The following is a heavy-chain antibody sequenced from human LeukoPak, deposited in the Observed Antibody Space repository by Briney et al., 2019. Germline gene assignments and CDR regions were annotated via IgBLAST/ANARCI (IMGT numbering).Heavy chain of an antibody. CDR2: IYTSGST. D-gene: IGHD6-19*01. CDR3: AIGIAVAGTGYYGMDV. V-gene: IGHV4-4*07. J-gene: IGHJ6*02. CDR1: GGSISSYY. Sequence: SETLSLTCTVSGGSISSYYWSWIRQPAGRGLEWIGRIYTSGSTNYNPSLKSRVTMSVDTSKNQFSLKLSSVTAADTAVYYCAIGIAVAGTGYYGMDVWGRGTTVTVSS.